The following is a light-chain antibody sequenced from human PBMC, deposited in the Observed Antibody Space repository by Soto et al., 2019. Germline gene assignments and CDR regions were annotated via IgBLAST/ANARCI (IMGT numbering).Light chain of an antibody. CDR2: VNSDGSH. Sequence: QLVLTQSPSASASLGAAVKLTCTLTSGHSNYAIAWHKKQPGQGPRYLMRVNSDGSHIKGDGIPDRFSGSSSGAERYLTISSLHAEDEAEYYCQSWGTGGVFGGGTQLTVL. V-gene: IGLV4-69*01. CDR3: QSWGTGGV. CDR1: SGHSNYA. J-gene: IGLJ3*02.